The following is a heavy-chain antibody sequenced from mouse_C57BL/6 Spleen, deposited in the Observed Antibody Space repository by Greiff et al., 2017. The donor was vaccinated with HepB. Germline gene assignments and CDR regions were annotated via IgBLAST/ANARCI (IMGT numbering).Heavy chain of an antibody. D-gene: IGHD3-2*02. V-gene: IGHV1-53*01. CDR1: GYTSTSYW. CDR2: INPSNGGT. CDR3: ARSSGYVDYAMDY. Sequence: QVQLQQPGTELVKPGASVKLSCKASGYTSTSYWMHWVKQRPGQGLEWIGNINPSNGGTNYNEKFKSKATLTVDKSSSTAYMQLSSLTSEDSAVYYCARSSGYVDYAMDYWGQGTSGTVSS. J-gene: IGHJ4*01.